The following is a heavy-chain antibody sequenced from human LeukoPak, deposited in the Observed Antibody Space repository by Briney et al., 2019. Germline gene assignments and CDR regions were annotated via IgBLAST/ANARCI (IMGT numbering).Heavy chain of an antibody. D-gene: IGHD6-6*01. J-gene: IGHJ3*02. V-gene: IGHV4-39*07. CDR3: ARDGGYSSSSHRVSHAFDI. CDR1: GGSISSSSYY. CDR2: IYYTGST. Sequence: ASETLSLTCTVSGGSISSSSYYWGWIRQTPGKGLEWIGSIYYTGSTYYNPSLNSRVTISADTSKNQFYLKLSSVTAADTAVYYCARDGGYSSSSHRVSHAFDIWGQGTMVTVSS.